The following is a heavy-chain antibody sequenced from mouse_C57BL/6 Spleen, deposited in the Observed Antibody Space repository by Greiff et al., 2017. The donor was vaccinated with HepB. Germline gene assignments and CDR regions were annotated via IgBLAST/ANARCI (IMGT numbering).Heavy chain of an antibody. CDR2: IDPSDSYT. CDR1: GYTFTSYW. CDR3: ARGAFYGSPLDY. V-gene: IGHV1-69*01. J-gene: IGHJ2*01. Sequence: QVQLQHPGAELVMPGASVKLSCKASGYTFTSYWMHWVKQRPGQGLEWIGEIDPSDSYTNYNQKFKGKSTLTVDKSSSTAYMQLSSLTSEDSAVYYCARGAFYGSPLDYWGQGTTLTVSS. D-gene: IGHD1-1*01.